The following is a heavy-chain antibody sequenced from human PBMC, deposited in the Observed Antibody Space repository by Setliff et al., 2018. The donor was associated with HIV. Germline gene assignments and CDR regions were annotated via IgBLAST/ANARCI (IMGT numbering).Heavy chain of an antibody. CDR1: GFTFSRHA. J-gene: IGHJ4*02. CDR2: IPSNSEYT. CDR3: AKHHYCSGSSCSYDF. Sequence: GGSLRLSCTASGFTFSRHAMTWVRQAPGKGLEWVSTIPSNSEYTIYADSVKGRFTISRDNSKNTVFLQMNSLRAEDTAVYFCAKHHYCSGSSCSYDFWGRGTLVTVSS. V-gene: IGHV3-23*01. D-gene: IGHD2-15*01.